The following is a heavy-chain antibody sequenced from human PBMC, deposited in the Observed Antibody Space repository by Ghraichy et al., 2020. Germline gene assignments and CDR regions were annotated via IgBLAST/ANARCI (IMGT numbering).Heavy chain of an antibody. Sequence: LSLTCAASGFTFSNYGMHWVRQAPGKGLEWVAVVWNDASNQYYADSVQGRFTISRDNAKNTLYLQMKRLRAEDTAAYYCARGSDCSGDTCTPDAFDLVGQGTIVTVSS. CDR3: ARGSDCSGDTCTPDAFDL. V-gene: IGHV3-33*01. D-gene: IGHD2-15*01. CDR2: VWNDASNQ. CDR1: GFTFSNYG. J-gene: IGHJ3*01.